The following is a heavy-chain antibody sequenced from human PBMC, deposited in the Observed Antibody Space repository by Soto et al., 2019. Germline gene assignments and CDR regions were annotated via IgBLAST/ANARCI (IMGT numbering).Heavy chain of an antibody. CDR3: AREPLGYYYSTDWYFAL. CDR1: GGTFSSYT. J-gene: IGHJ2*01. V-gene: IGHV1-69*08. CDR2: NIPILGIA. D-gene: IGHD3-22*01. Sequence: QVQLVQSGAEVKKPGSSVKVSCKASGGTFSSYTISWVRQAPGQGREWMGRNIPILGIAHYAQKFQGRGTITADKSTSRAYMELSSMRSEDTAVYYWAREPLGYYYSTDWYFALCGRGTLVTVSS.